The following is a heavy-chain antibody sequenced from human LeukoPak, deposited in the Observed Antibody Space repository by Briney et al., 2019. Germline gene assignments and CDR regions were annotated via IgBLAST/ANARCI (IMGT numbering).Heavy chain of an antibody. CDR1: DYSISSGYY. J-gene: IGHJ4*02. CDR3: VRDRSAGSFDY. D-gene: IGHD2-15*01. CDR2: MYHSGST. V-gene: IGHV4-38-2*02. Sequence: SETLSLACAVSDYSISSGYYWAWIRQPPGKGLEWIGSMYHSGSTSYSPSLKNRVTISVDTSKNQCSLKLTSVSAADTALYYCVRDRSAGSFDYWGQGTLVTVSS.